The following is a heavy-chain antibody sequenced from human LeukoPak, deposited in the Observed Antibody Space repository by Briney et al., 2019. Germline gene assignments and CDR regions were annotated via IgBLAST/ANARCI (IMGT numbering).Heavy chain of an antibody. CDR1: GFNFSSYA. J-gene: IGHJ6*02. V-gene: IGHV3-23*01. Sequence: PGGSLRLSCAASGFNFSSYAMSWVRQAPGKGLEWVSAISGSGGSTYYADSVKGRFTISRDNSKNTLYLQMNSLRAEDTAVYYCASIAAAGYYYYGMDVWGQGTTVTVSS. CDR3: ASIAAAGYYYYGMDV. D-gene: IGHD6-13*01. CDR2: ISGSGGST.